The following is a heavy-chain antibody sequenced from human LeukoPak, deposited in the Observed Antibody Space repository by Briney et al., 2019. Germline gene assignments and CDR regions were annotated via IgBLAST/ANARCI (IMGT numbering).Heavy chain of an antibody. J-gene: IGHJ4*02. V-gene: IGHV3-23*01. CDR1: GFTFSSYA. D-gene: IGHD3-9*01. CDR2: ISGSGGST. Sequence: PGGSLRLSCAASGFTFSSYAMSWVRQAPGKGLELVSAISGSGGSTYYADSVKGRFTISRDNSKNTLYLQMNSLRAEDTAVYYCAKAGGDFLTGSNYFDYWGQGTLVTVSS. CDR3: AKAGGDFLTGSNYFDY.